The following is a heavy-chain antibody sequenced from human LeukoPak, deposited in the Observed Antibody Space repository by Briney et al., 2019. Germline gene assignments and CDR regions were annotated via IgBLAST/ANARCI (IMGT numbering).Heavy chain of an antibody. D-gene: IGHD6-6*01. J-gene: IGHJ4*02. Sequence: SQTLSLTCAVSGGSISSGGYSWSWIRQPPGKGLEWIGYIYHSGSTNYNPSLKSRVTISVDTSKNQFSLKLSSVTAADTAVYYCARGTRHPSHWGQGTLVTVSS. V-gene: IGHV4-30-2*01. CDR2: IYHSGST. CDR1: GGSISSGGYS. CDR3: ARGTRHPSH.